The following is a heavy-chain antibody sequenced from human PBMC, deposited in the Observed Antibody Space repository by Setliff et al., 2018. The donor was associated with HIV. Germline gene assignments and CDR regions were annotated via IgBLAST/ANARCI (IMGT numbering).Heavy chain of an antibody. CDR1: GGSISIGGYY. CDR2: IYYSGNI. D-gene: IGHD3-22*01. V-gene: IGHV4-39*02. CDR3: TRGYDSSGYAFDS. Sequence: NPSETLSLTCTVSGGSISIGGYYWGWIRQHPGKGLEWIGYIYYSGNIYYNPSLKNEVTISVDTSKNHLSLKLSSVTAADTAVYYCTRGYDSSGYAFDSWGQGTLVTVSS. J-gene: IGHJ4*02.